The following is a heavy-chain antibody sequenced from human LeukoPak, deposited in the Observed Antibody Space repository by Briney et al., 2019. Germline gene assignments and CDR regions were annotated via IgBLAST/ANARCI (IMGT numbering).Heavy chain of an antibody. D-gene: IGHD6-19*01. J-gene: IGHJ5*02. Sequence: ASVTVSCTASGYTFTSHGITWVRQAPGQGLEWMGWISTYNAATNYAQKFQARLTMTTDTVTGTAYMDLRSLRPDDTAVYYCARDVSSGWYWFDPWGQGTLVTVSS. CDR2: ISTYNAAT. CDR3: ARDVSSGWYWFDP. CDR1: GYTFTSHG. V-gene: IGHV1-18*01.